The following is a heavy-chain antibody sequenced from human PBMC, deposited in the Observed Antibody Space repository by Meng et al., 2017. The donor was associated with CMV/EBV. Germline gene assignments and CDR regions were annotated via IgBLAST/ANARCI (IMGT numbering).Heavy chain of an antibody. D-gene: IGHD1-26*01. CDR3: ARAPPWDEFDY. Sequence: GESLKISRAASGFTFSSYSMNWVRQAPGKGLEWVSSISSSSSYIYYADSVKGRFTISRDNAKNSLYLQMNSLRAEDTAVYYCARAPPWDEFDYWGQGTLVTVSS. V-gene: IGHV3-21*01. CDR2: ISSSSSYI. J-gene: IGHJ4*02. CDR1: GFTFSSYS.